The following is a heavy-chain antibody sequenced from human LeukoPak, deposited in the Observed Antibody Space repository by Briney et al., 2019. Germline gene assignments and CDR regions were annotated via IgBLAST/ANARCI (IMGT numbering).Heavy chain of an antibody. CDR2: IYPRESP. Sequence: PQTLSLTCTVSAGSLSSYSWSWVRQPAGKGLERIGRIYPRESPNYNPSLKSRAIMSVDKSKNQFFQKLRSVTAANAAVYYWRREWRNVFDYCGRGNLVTVTS. CDR1: AGSLSSYS. V-gene: IGHV4-4*07. CDR3: RREWRNVFDY. D-gene: IGHD2-8*01. J-gene: IGHJ4*02.